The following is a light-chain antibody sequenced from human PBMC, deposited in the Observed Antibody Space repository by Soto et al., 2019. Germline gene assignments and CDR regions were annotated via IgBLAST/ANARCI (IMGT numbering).Light chain of an antibody. CDR2: DAS. CDR3: QQYHSAPFT. Sequence: EIVLTQSPGTLSLSPGERATLSCRASQSVYSSHLAWYRQKPGQLPRLLIYDASSRATGIPDRFSGSGSGTDFTLTISRLEPEDFAVYYCQQYHSAPFTFGPGTNVDI. V-gene: IGKV3-20*01. CDR1: QSVYSSH. J-gene: IGKJ3*01.